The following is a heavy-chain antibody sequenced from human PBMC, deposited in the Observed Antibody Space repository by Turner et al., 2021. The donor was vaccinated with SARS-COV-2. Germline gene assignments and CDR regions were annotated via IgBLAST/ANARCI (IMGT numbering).Heavy chain of an antibody. Sequence: QVQLVQSGAEVKKPGASVTVSCKASCYTFTSYGISWVRQAPGQGLERMGWSSAYNGNTNYAKKLQGRVTMNTDTSTSKAYMELRSLRSDDTAVYYCARVGNGMATHNHFFDYWGQGTLVTVSS. CDR3: ARVGNGMATHNHFFDY. J-gene: IGHJ4*02. CDR2: SSAYNGNT. D-gene: IGHD5-12*01. V-gene: IGHV1-18*01. CDR1: CYTFTSYG.